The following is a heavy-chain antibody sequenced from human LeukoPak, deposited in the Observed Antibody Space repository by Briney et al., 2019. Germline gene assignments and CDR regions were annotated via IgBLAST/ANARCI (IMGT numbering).Heavy chain of an antibody. CDR1: GYTFATYS. J-gene: IGHJ4*02. D-gene: IGHD6-19*01. V-gene: IGHV1-18*01. CDR2: ISGYSGST. Sequence: ASVRVSCKTSGYTFATYSINWVRQAPGQGLEWMGWISGYSGSTNYALKLQGRVTMTTDTSTTTAYMELRSLKSDDTAVYYCARGHSSGRDYYFDTWGQGTLVTVSS. CDR3: ARGHSSGRDYYFDT.